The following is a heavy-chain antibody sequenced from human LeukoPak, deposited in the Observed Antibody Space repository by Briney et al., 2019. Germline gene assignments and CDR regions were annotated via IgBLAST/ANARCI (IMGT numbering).Heavy chain of an antibody. J-gene: IGHJ4*02. CDR3: VRGGHYCSGVNCYGTDY. CDR1: GYTFTGYY. Sequence: ASVKVSCKASGYTFTGYYIHWVRQAPGQGLEWMGRFSPNSGGTNSAQKFQARVTMTRDTSISTAYMELSGLTSDDTAVYYCVRGGHYCSGVNCYGTDYWGQGTLVTVSP. CDR2: FSPNSGGT. D-gene: IGHD2-15*01. V-gene: IGHV1-2*06.